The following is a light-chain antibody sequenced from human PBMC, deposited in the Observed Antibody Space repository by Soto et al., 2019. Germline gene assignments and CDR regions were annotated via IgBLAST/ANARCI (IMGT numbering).Light chain of an antibody. V-gene: IGKV3-11*01. J-gene: IGKJ2*01. CDR1: QGVSSY. CDR3: QQRSNWPPGYT. CDR2: DAS. Sequence: IVLTQSPATLSLSPGERATLSCRASQGVSSYLAWYQQKPGQAPRLLIYDASNRATGIPARFSGSGSGTDFTLTISSLEPEDFAVYYCQQRSNWPPGYTFGQGTKLEIK.